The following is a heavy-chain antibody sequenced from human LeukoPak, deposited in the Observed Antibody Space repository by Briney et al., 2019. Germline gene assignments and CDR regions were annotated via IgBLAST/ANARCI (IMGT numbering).Heavy chain of an antibody. CDR2: ISAYNGNT. Sequence: GASVRVSCKASGYTFTSYGISWVRQAPGQGLEWMGWISAYNGNTNYAQKLQGRVTMTTDTSTSTAYMELRGLRSDDTAVYYCARDAGSGWFRGTPDYWGQGTLVTVSS. CDR1: GYTFTSYG. CDR3: ARDAGSGWFRGTPDY. V-gene: IGHV1-18*01. J-gene: IGHJ4*02. D-gene: IGHD6-19*01.